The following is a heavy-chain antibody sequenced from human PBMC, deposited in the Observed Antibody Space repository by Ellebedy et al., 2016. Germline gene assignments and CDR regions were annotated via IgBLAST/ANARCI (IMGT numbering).Heavy chain of an antibody. Sequence: SETLSLTXTVSGASITGYFWSWIRQPPGKGLEWIGYIYYSGSTNYNPSLKSRVTISVDTSKNQFSLHLSSVTAADTAVYHCAIYHRNNDYHIDPWGQGTLVTVSS. J-gene: IGHJ5*02. V-gene: IGHV4-59*01. CDR3: AIYHRNNDYHIDP. D-gene: IGHD1-14*01. CDR1: GASITGYF. CDR2: IYYSGST.